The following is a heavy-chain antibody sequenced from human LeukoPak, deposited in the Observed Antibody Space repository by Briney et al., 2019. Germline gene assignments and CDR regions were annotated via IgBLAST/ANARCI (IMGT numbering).Heavy chain of an antibody. V-gene: IGHV4-39*01. D-gene: IGHD6-6*01. CDR2: IYYSGST. J-gene: IGHJ4*02. CDR3: ARFWAAARVFDY. Sequence: PSETLSLTCTVSGGSISSSSYYWGWIRQPPGKGLEWIGSIYYSGSTYYNPSLKSRVTISVDTSKNQFSLKLSSVTAADTAVYYCARFWAAARVFDYRGQGTLVTVSS. CDR1: GGSISSSSYY.